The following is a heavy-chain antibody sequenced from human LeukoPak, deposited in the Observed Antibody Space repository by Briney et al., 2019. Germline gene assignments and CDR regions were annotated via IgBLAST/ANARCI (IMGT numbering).Heavy chain of an antibody. CDR3: ARDQYDTWSRRGNFDS. CDR2: IKLDGSEK. Sequence: GGSLRLSCVASGFTFGKYWMSWVRQAPGKGLEWVANIKLDGSEKNYVDSVKGRFTISRDNTKNSLYLQMNSLRVEDTAVFYCARDQYDTWSRRGNFDSWGQGTLVIVSS. CDR1: GFTFGKYW. D-gene: IGHD3-3*01. J-gene: IGHJ4*02. V-gene: IGHV3-7*03.